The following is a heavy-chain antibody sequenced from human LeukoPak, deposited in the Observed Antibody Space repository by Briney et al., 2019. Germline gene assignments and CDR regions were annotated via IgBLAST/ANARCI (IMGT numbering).Heavy chain of an antibody. CDR2: ISGSGGNT. Sequence: GGSLRLSCAASGFTFDDYAMHWVRQAPGKGLEWVSTISGSGGNTYYADSVKGRFTISRDNSKNTLYLQMNSLRAEDTAVYYCAKPRYGDHDAFDIWGQGTMVTVSS. CDR1: GFTFDDYA. D-gene: IGHD4-17*01. V-gene: IGHV3-23*01. J-gene: IGHJ3*02. CDR3: AKPRYGDHDAFDI.